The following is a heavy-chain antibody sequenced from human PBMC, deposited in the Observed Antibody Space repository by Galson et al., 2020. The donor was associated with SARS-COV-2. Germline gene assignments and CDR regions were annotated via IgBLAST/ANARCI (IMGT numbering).Heavy chain of an antibody. CDR2: IYPGDPDA. V-gene: IGHV5-51*01. Sequence: HGESLKISCKGSGYSFTNYWIGWVRPMPGKSLDWMGIIYPGDPDARYSPSFQGQVTISADNSISTAYLQWTSLKASDTAMYFCARNEDSYGPSSIDFWGQGTLVTVSS. CDR3: ARNEDSYGPSSIDF. D-gene: IGHD5-18*01. J-gene: IGHJ4*02. CDR1: GYSFTNYW.